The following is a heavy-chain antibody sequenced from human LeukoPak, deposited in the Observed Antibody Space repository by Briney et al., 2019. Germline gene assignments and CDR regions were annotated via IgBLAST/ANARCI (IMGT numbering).Heavy chain of an antibody. Sequence: ASVKVSCKASGYTFNTYGITWVRQAPGQGLEWMGWISGYNGKTKYAQKLQDRVTMTTDTSTTTAYMELRSLRSDDTAVYYCARVILEYYYDSSGYLHFDYWGQGTLVTVSS. CDR3: ARVILEYYYDSSGYLHFDY. D-gene: IGHD3-22*01. CDR1: GYTFNTYG. J-gene: IGHJ4*02. V-gene: IGHV1-18*01. CDR2: ISGYNGKT.